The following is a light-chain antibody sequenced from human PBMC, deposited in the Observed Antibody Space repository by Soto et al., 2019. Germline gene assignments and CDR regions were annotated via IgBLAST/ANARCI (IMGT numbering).Light chain of an antibody. Sequence: DIQMTQSPSSLSASVGDRVTITCRASQNIFSYLSWYQHKPGKAPKLLIYAASSLQSGVPSRFSGSGSGTDVALTISSLQPEDFATFYCQQSYSVPHPFGQGTKVEI. CDR1: QNIFSY. CDR2: AAS. CDR3: QQSYSVPHP. J-gene: IGKJ2*01. V-gene: IGKV1-39*01.